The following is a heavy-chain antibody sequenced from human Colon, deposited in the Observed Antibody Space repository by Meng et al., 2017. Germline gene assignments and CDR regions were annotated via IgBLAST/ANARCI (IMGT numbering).Heavy chain of an antibody. J-gene: IGHJ4*02. CDR2: IGASGATT. V-gene: IGHV3-23*01. Sequence: EVGRWGSGGGLVHAVGYLRLSCAASCFTFYAYAMRWVRQAPGKGLEWVSAIGASGATTYYADSVKGRFTISRDNSKSTVYLQMNGLRAEDTAVYYCARVFGTYYFDCWGQGTLVTVSS. CDR1: CFTFYAYA. CDR3: ARVFGTYYFDC. D-gene: IGHD3-10*01.